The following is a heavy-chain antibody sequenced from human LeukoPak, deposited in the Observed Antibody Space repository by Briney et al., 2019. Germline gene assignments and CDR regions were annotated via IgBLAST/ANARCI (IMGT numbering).Heavy chain of an antibody. D-gene: IGHD4-23*01. V-gene: IGHV1-18*01. CDR2: ISAYNGNT. CDR3: ARDTDYGGNSGQ. CDR1: GYTFTSYG. Sequence: ASVKVSCKASGYTFTSYGISWVRRAPGQGLEWMGWISAYNGNTNYAQKLQGRVTMTTDTSTSTAYMELRSLRSDDTAVYYCARDTDYGGNSGQWGQGTLVTVSS. J-gene: IGHJ4*02.